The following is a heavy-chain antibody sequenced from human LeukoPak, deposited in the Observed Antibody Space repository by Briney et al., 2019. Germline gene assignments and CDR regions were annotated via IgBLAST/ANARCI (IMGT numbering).Heavy chain of an antibody. CDR1: DDTFTTYG. V-gene: IGHV1-18*01. D-gene: IGHD6-19*01. CDR3: ARDRSVVATYDIAVAGPIDY. CDR2: ISAHNGLT. J-gene: IGHJ4*02. Sequence: ASVKVSCKTSDDTFTTYGFTWVRQAPGQGLEWMGWISAHNGLTKYAQKFQGRVTLTTDKTTSTAYMDPRSLRSEETAAYYCARDRSVVATYDIAVAGPIDYWGQGTLVSVSS.